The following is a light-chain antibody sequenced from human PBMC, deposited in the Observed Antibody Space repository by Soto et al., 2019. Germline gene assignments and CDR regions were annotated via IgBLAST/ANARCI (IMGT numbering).Light chain of an antibody. Sequence: DIPMTQSPSTLSASVGDRVTISCRASQTVSQWLAWYQQKGGKAPKLLIYDASRLQSGVPSRFSGGGSATEFTLTISSLQTDDFAAYYCQQYNTCPWTFGQGTKVEI. CDR2: DAS. CDR1: QTVSQW. J-gene: IGKJ1*01. V-gene: IGKV1-5*01. CDR3: QQYNTCPWT.